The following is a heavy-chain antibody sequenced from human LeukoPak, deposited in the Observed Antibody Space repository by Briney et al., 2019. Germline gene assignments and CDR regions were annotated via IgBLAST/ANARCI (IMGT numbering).Heavy chain of an antibody. CDR3: ARGRVITPTYGMDV. CDR2: ISSSSSYI. V-gene: IGHV3-21*01. D-gene: IGHD4-23*01. Sequence: SGGSLRLSCAASGFTFSSYSMNWVRQAPGKGLEWVSSISSSSSYIYYADSVKGRFTISRDNAKNSLYLQMNSLRAEETAVYYCARGRVITPTYGMDVWGRGTTVTVSS. J-gene: IGHJ6*02. CDR1: GFTFSSYS.